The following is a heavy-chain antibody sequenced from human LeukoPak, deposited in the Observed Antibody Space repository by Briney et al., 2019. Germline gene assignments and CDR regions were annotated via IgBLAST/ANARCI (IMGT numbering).Heavy chain of an antibody. CDR3: ARGLNSFDI. D-gene: IGHD5-24*01. V-gene: IGHV3-72*01. J-gene: IGHJ3*02. CDR2: SRNKPNGYST. Sequence: SGGSLRLSCAASGFTFSDHYMDWVRQAPGKGLEWVGRSRNKPNGYSTAYAASVKGRFTVSRDESKNSLYLQMNSLKTEDTAVYYCARGLNSFDIWSQGTVVTVSS. CDR1: GFTFSDHY.